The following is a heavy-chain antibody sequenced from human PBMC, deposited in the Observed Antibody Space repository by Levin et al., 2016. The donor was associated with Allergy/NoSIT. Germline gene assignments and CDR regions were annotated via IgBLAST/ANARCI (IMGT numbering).Heavy chain of an antibody. CDR2: IYYSGST. V-gene: IGHV4-39*01. CDR3: ARCIVVVPAAIFPYYYYMDV. J-gene: IGHJ6*03. Sequence: WIRQPPGKGLEWIGSIYYSGSTYYNPSLKSRVTISVDTSKNQFSLKLSSVTAADTAVYYCARCIVVVPAAIFPYYYYMDVWGKGTTVTVSS. D-gene: IGHD2-2*02.